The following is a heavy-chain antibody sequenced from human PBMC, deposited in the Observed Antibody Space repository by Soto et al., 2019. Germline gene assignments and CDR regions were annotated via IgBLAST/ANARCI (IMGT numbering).Heavy chain of an antibody. V-gene: IGHV1-69*13. CDR3: ARENTYYYDSSGYYGGNWFDP. J-gene: IGHJ5*02. Sequence: SVKVSCKASGDTFSSYAINWVRQAPGQGLEWMGGIIPMFGTANYAQKFKGRVTITAGESTSTVYMELSSLRSEDTAVYYCARENTYYYDSSGYYGGNWFDPWGQGTLVTVSS. CDR1: GDTFSSYA. CDR2: IIPMFGTA. D-gene: IGHD3-22*01.